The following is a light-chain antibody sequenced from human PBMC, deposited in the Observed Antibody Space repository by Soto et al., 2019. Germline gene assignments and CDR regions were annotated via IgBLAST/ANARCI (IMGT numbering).Light chain of an antibody. CDR1: QSVSSSY. J-gene: IGKJ5*01. CDR3: QQYGSSPIT. CDR2: GAS. Sequence: EIVLTQSPGTLSLSPGERATLSCRASQSVSSSYLAWYQQKPGQAPRLLIYGASSRATAIPGRFSSSGSGKDFTLTISRLEPEDFAVYYCQQYGSSPITFGQGTRLEIK. V-gene: IGKV3-20*01.